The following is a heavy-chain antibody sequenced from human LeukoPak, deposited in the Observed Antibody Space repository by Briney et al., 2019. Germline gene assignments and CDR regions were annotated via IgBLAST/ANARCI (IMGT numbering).Heavy chain of an antibody. J-gene: IGHJ4*02. CDR2: INPSGGST. V-gene: IGHV1-46*01. CDR3: ARGSADYDILTDYYFDY. CDR1: GYTFTSYY. D-gene: IGHD3-9*01. Sequence: ASVKVSCKASGYTFTSYYMHWVRQAPGQGLEWMGIINPSGGSTSYAQKFQGRATMTRDTSTSTVYMELSSLRSEDTAVYYCARGSADYDILTDYYFDYWGQGTLVTVSS.